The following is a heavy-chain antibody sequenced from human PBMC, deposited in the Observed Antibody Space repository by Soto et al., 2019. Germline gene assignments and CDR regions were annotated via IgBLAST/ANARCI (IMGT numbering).Heavy chain of an antibody. J-gene: IGHJ5*02. CDR1: GGTFSSYA. Sequence: QVQLVQSGAEVKKPGSSVKVSCKASGGTFSSYAISWVRQAPGQWLEWMGGIIPIFCTANYAQKFQARVTITADESPSTAYMELSSLRSEDTAVYYCARKMDYGDYDGGGWFDPWGQRSLVTVSS. CDR2: IIPIFCTA. V-gene: IGHV1-69*12. D-gene: IGHD4-17*01. CDR3: ARKMDYGDYDGGGWFDP.